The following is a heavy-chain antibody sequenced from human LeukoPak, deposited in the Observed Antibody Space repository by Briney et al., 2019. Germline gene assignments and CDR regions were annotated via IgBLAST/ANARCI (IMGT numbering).Heavy chain of an antibody. CDR1: GFTFSSYG. Sequence: PGGSLRLSCAAPGFTFSSYGMHWVRQAPGKGLEWVAFIRYDGSNKYYADSVKGRFTISRDNSKNTLYLQMNSLRAEDTAVYYCAKGHVDTASDYYYYYYMDVWGKGTTVTVSS. V-gene: IGHV3-30*02. CDR3: AKGHVDTASDYYYYYYMDV. CDR2: IRYDGSNK. D-gene: IGHD5-18*01. J-gene: IGHJ6*03.